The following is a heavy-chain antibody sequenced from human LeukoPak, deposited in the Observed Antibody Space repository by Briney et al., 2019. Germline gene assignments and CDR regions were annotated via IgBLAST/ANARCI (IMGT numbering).Heavy chain of an antibody. D-gene: IGHD3-22*01. J-gene: IGHJ4*02. CDR2: IKQGENEK. Sequence: PGGSLRLSCAASGFTFSRFWMTWVRQAPGKGLEWVATIKQGENEKYYVDSVKGRFTISRDNGKSSLYLQMNSLRAEDTAVYYCAKDQSYYDISGYLTGYWGQGTLVTVSS. V-gene: IGHV3-7*03. CDR3: AKDQSYYDISGYLTGY. CDR1: GFTFSRFW.